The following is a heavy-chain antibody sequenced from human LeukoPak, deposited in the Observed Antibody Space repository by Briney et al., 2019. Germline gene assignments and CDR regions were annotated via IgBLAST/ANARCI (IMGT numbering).Heavy chain of an antibody. CDR1: GYTFTSYY. Sequence: ASVNVSCKASGYTFTSYYMHWVRQAPGQGPEWMGIINPSGGSTSYAQKFQGRVTMTRDMSTSTVYMELSSLRSEDTAVYYCARDRRDVVVLGYWGQGTLVTVSS. D-gene: IGHD2-2*01. CDR2: INPSGGST. J-gene: IGHJ4*02. CDR3: ARDRRDVVVLGY. V-gene: IGHV1-46*01.